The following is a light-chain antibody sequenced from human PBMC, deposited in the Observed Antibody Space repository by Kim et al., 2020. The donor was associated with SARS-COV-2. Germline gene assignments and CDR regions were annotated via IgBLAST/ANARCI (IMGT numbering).Light chain of an antibody. V-gene: IGKV1-9*01. Sequence: DIQLTQSPSFLSASVGDRVTITCRASQGIRSYLAWYQQKPGKAPKLLIYAASTLQSGVPSRFSGSGSGTEFTLTISSLQPEDFATYYCQQLNSYPLTFGQGTKVDIK. CDR2: AAS. J-gene: IGKJ1*01. CDR1: QGIRSY. CDR3: QQLNSYPLT.